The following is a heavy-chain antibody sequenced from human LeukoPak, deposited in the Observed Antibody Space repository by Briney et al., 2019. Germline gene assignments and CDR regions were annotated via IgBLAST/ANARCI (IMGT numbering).Heavy chain of an antibody. CDR2: MNPNSGNT. J-gene: IGHJ4*02. V-gene: IGHV1-8*01. CDR3: ARDFTVQATDESGSIGY. Sequence: ASVKVSCKASGYTFTSYDINWVRQATGQGLEWMGWMNPNSGNTGYAQKFQGRVTMTRNTSISTAYMELSSLRSEDTAVYYCARDFTVQATDESGSIGYWGQGTLVTVSS. CDR1: GYTFTSYD. D-gene: IGHD5-12*01.